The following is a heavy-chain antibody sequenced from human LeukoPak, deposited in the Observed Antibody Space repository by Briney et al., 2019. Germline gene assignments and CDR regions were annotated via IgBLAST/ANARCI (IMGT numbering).Heavy chain of an antibody. CDR3: ASPYSSRWYELCY. CDR2: ISSSSSYI. J-gene: IGHJ4*02. V-gene: IGHV3-21*01. CDR1: GFTFSSYE. Sequence: KAGGSLRLSCAASGFTFSSYEMNWVRQAPGKGLEWVSSISSSSSYIYYADSVKGRFTISRDNAKNSLYLQMNSLRAEDTAVYYCASPYSSRWYELCYWGQGTLVTVSS. D-gene: IGHD6-13*01.